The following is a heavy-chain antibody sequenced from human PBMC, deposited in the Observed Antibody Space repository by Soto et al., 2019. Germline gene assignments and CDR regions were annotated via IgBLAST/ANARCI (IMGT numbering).Heavy chain of an antibody. V-gene: IGHV4-34*01. CDR3: ARGLVGTMVRGVRYYYYYYMDV. CDR1: GGSFSGYY. Sequence: SETLSLTCAVYGGSFSGYYWSWIRQPPGKGLEWIGEINHSGSTNYNPSLKSRVTISVDTSKNQFSLKLSSVTAADTAVYYCARGLVGTMVRGVRYYYYYYMDVWGKGTTVTVSS. D-gene: IGHD3-10*01. CDR2: INHSGST. J-gene: IGHJ6*03.